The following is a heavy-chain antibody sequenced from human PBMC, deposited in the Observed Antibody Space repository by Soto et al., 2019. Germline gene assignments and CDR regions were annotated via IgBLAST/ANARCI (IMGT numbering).Heavy chain of an antibody. CDR2: SRNKLYSYTT. J-gene: IGHJ4*02. V-gene: IGHV3-72*01. D-gene: IGHD5-12*01. Sequence: EVQVVDSGGDLVQPGGSLRLSCVGSGFIFSDYFMDWVRQAPGKGLEWVARSRNKLYSYTTEYAASVKGRFTISRDDSQNSLYLQMNSLKTEDTAVYYGAVDIVGTGSYWGQGTLVTVSS. CDR3: AVDIVGTGSY. CDR1: GFIFSDYF.